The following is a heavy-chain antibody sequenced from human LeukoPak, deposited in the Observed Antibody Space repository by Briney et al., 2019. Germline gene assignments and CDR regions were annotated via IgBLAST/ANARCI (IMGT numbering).Heavy chain of an antibody. CDR1: GYTFTGYY. CDR2: INPNSGGT. Sequence: ASVKVSCKASGYTFTGYYMHWVRQAPGQGLEWMGRINPNSGGTNYAQKFQGRVTMTRDTSISTAYMELSRLRSDDTAVYYCARVDPLIWFGESLTLYWGQGTLVTVSS. D-gene: IGHD3-10*01. V-gene: IGHV1-2*06. J-gene: IGHJ4*02. CDR3: ARVDPLIWFGESLTLY.